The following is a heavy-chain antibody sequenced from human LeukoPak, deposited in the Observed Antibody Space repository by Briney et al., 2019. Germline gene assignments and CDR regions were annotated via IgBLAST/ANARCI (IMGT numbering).Heavy chain of an antibody. D-gene: IGHD2-2*01. CDR1: GDSITGYH. V-gene: IGHV4-59*12. Sequence: SETLSLTCTVSGDSITGYHWSWVRQPPGKGLEWIGYIYYSGSTNYSPSLSSRVSISVDTSKNQISLKLSSLTATDTAVYYCARDEIVVVPAARCNWFDPWGQGTLVTVSS. J-gene: IGHJ5*02. CDR3: ARDEIVVVPAARCNWFDP. CDR2: IYYSGST.